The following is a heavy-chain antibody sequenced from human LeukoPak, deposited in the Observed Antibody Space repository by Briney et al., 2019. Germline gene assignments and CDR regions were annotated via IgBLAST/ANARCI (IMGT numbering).Heavy chain of an antibody. CDR3: AREVATSYHDSGAYYRQTEAFDF. D-gene: IGHD3-22*01. V-gene: IGHV1-69*13. Sequence: SVKVSCKASGGTFSSYAISWVRQAPGQGLEWTGGIIPIFGTANYAQKFQGRVTITADESTSTAYMELSSLRSEDTAVYYCAREVATSYHDSGAYYRQTEAFDFWGQGKMVTVSS. J-gene: IGHJ3*01. CDR2: IIPIFGTA. CDR1: GGTFSSYA.